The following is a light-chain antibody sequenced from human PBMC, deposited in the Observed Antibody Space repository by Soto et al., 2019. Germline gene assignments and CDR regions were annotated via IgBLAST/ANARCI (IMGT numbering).Light chain of an antibody. CDR2: GAS. CDR3: QQYGSSGT. Sequence: EIVLTQSPGTLSLSPGERATLXXXASQSVSSSYLAWYQQKPGQAPRLLIYGASNRATGIPDRFSGSGSGTDFTLTISRLEPEDFAVYYCQQYGSSGTFGQGTKVDIK. V-gene: IGKV3-20*01. CDR1: QSVSSSY. J-gene: IGKJ1*01.